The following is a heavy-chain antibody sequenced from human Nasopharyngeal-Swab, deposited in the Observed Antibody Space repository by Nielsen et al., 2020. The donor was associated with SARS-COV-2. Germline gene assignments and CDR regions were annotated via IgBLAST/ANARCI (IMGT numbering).Heavy chain of an antibody. CDR3: ARTRVVVVVAADKYDYYMDV. D-gene: IGHD2-15*01. V-gene: IGHV2-26*01. J-gene: IGHJ6*03. Sequence: WIRQPPGKALEWLANILSSDEKSYSTSLRSRLTISKDTSKSQVVLTMTNLDPVDTATYYCARTRVVVVVAADKYDYYMDVWGKGTTVTVSS. CDR2: ILSSDEK.